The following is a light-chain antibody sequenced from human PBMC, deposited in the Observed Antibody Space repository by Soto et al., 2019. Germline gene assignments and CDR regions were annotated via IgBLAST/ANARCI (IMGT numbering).Light chain of an antibody. Sequence: EIVMTQSPATLSVSPGERATLSCRARQSVSSNLAWYQQKPGQAPRLLIYGASTRATGIPARFSGGGSGTEFTLTISSLQSEDFAVYYCQQYNNWPQTFGQGTKVEIK. CDR2: GAS. V-gene: IGKV3-15*01. CDR1: QSVSSN. J-gene: IGKJ1*01. CDR3: QQYNNWPQT.